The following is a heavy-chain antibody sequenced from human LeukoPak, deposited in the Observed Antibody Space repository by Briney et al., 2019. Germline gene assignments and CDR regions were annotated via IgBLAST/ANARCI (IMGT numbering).Heavy chain of an antibody. CDR3: ARVDDFWSGYVDY. D-gene: IGHD3-3*01. CDR2: IYYSGST. V-gene: IGHV4-59*01. CDR1: GGSISSYY. J-gene: IGHJ4*02. Sequence: PSETLSLTCTVSGGSISSYYWSWIRQPPGKGLEWIGYIYYSGSTNYNPSLKSRVTISVDTSKNQFSPKLSSVTAADTAVYYCARVDDFWSGYVDYWGQGILVTVSS.